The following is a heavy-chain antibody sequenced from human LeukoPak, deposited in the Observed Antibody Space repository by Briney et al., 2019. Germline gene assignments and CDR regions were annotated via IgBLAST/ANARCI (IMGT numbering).Heavy chain of an antibody. Sequence: PGGSLRLSCAASGFTFSSSGMHWVRQAPGKGLEWLAFIRYDGSDKYYADSVKGRFTISRDNSKNTLFLQMSSLRPEDTAVYYCAKDSSIAAACRLGFDYWGQGTLVTVYS. D-gene: IGHD6-13*01. CDR1: GFTFSSSG. V-gene: IGHV3-30*02. CDR3: AKDSSIAAACRLGFDY. CDR2: IRYDGSDK. J-gene: IGHJ4*02.